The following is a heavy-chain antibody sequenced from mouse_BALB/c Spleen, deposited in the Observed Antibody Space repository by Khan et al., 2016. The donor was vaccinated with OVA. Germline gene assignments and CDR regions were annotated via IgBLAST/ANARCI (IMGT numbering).Heavy chain of an antibody. CDR2: INPRSGYT. CDR1: GYTFTSNT. CDR3: ARRTTYYAMDY. D-gene: IGHD2-14*01. V-gene: IGHV1-4*01. Sequence: QVRLQQSGAELARPGASVKMSCKASGYTFTSNTMHWIKQRPGQGLEWIGYINPRSGYTIYNQKFKDKATLTADISSRTAYMQLSSLTADDSAVYYRARRTTYYAMDYWGQGTSGTVPP. J-gene: IGHJ4*01.